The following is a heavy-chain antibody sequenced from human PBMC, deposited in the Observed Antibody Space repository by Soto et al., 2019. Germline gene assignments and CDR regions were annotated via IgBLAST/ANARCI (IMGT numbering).Heavy chain of an antibody. V-gene: IGHV2-5*02. J-gene: IGHJ4*02. CDR3: AHLDTTVTTQ. D-gene: IGHD4-17*01. CDR2: IYWDDDK. CDR1: GFSLSTSEVG. Sequence: QITLKESGPTLVKPTQTLTLTCTFSGFSLSTSEVGVTWIRQPPGKALEWLALIYWDDDKRYSPSLKSRLTITKDASENQVVLTMTNMDPVDTATYYCAHLDTTVTTQWGQGTLVTVSS.